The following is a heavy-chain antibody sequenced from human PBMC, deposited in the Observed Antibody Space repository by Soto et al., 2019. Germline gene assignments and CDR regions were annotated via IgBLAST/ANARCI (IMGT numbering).Heavy chain of an antibody. J-gene: IGHJ4*02. CDR1: DGSVSDYF. Sequence: PSSTRSLTGGVYDGSVSDYFWNWIRQPPGKGLEWIGEIKESGFATYNPSLKRRVTTSVDTANNQFSLKVTSVTAADTSVYYCARGKSSGPLYYFDTWGQGTLVTVSS. D-gene: IGHD6-19*01. V-gene: IGHV4-34*01. CDR3: ARGKSSGPLYYFDT. CDR2: IKESGFA.